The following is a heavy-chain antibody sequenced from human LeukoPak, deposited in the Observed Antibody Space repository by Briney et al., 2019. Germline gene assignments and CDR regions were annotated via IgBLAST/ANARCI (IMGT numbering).Heavy chain of an antibody. J-gene: IGHJ4*02. CDR3: ARVTVATITPFDY. CDR2: ISSSSSYI. V-gene: IGHV3-21*01. CDR1: GFTFSSNS. Sequence: GGSLRLSRAAAGFTFSSNSMNWARQAPGKGLEWVSSISSSSSYIYYADSVKGRFTISRDNAKNSLYLQMNSLRAQHTAVYYCARVTVATITPFDYWGQGTLVTVSS. D-gene: IGHD5-12*01.